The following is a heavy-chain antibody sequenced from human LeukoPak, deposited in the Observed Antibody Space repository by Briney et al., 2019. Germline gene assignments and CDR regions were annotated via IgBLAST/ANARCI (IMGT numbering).Heavy chain of an antibody. V-gene: IGHV1-2*06. D-gene: IGHD3-10*01. CDR1: GYTFTGYY. J-gene: IGHJ4*02. Sequence: ASVKVSCKASGYTFTGYYMHWVRQAPGQGLEWMGRINPNSGGTNYAQKFQGRVTMTRDTTISTAYMELNRLRSDDTAVYYCARDFYYGSGSNWGQGTLVTVSS. CDR2: INPNSGGT. CDR3: ARDFYYGSGSN.